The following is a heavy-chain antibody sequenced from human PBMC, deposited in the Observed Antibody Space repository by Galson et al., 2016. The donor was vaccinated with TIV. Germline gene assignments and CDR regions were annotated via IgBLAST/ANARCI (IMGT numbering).Heavy chain of an antibody. V-gene: IGHV3-23*01. J-gene: IGHJ6*02. CDR3: TKVPSSGFSYYYGLDV. Sequence: SLRLSCAASGFTFSTFAMTWVRQAPGMGLEWVSAISGGGGSTYYADSVKGRYTISRDNSKNTLFLQMNSLRAEDTAVYYCTKVPSSGFSYYYGLDVWGQGTTLTVSS. D-gene: IGHD3-22*01. CDR2: ISGGGGST. CDR1: GFTFSTFA.